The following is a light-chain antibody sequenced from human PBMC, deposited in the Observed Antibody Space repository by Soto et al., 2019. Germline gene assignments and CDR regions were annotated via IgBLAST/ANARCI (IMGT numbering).Light chain of an antibody. CDR1: QSVSSN. J-gene: IGKJ1*01. V-gene: IGKV3D-15*01. CDR2: GAS. Sequence: EIVMTQSPATLSVSPGERATLSCRASQSVSSNLAWYQKKPGQATRLLIYGASTRANGITTRFSGSGYGTEFTITISRLQSEDYAVYYYQQYKHWWTCGQGTRVEIK. CDR3: QQYKHWWT.